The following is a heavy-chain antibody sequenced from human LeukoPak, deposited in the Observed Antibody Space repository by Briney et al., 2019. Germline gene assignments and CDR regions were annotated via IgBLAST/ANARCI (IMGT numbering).Heavy chain of an antibody. D-gene: IGHD2/OR15-2a*01. V-gene: IGHV4-59*01. Sequence: SETLSLTCSVSGDSISSFYWNWIRQIPGKGLEWIGYIYYTGSTNYNPSLKSRVTISVDTSKNHFSLKLSSVTAADTAVYYCARLSGDYVDYWGQGTLVTVSS. J-gene: IGHJ4*02. CDR1: GDSISSFY. CDR3: ARLSGDYVDY. CDR2: IYYTGST.